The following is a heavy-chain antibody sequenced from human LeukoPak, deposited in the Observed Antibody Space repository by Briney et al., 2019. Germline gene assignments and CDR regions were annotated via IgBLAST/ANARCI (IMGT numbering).Heavy chain of an antibody. D-gene: IGHD6-13*01. CDR1: GGSISSYH. CDR2: IYYSGST. CDR3: ARDRSAMEGMNYFDY. V-gene: IGHV4-59*01. J-gene: IGHJ4*02. Sequence: MPSETLSLTCTVSGGSISSYHWSWIRQPPGKGLEWIGYIYYSGSTNYNPSLKSRVTISVDTSKNQFSLKLSSVTAADTAVYYCARDRSAMEGMNYFDYWGQGTLVTVSS.